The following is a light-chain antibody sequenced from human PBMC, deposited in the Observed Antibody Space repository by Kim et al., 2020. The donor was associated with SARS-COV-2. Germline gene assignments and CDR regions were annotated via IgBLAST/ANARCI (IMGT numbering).Light chain of an antibody. CDR3: QTWGTSWV. V-gene: IGLV4-69*01. CDR1: SGHSSYA. J-gene: IGLJ3*02. Sequence: LVLTQSPSASASLGASVKLTCTLSSGHSSYAIAWHQQQPEKGPRYLMKLNSDGSHSKGDGIPDRFSGSSSGAERYLTISSLQSEDEADYYCQTWGTSWVFGGGTQLTVL. CDR2: LNSDGSH.